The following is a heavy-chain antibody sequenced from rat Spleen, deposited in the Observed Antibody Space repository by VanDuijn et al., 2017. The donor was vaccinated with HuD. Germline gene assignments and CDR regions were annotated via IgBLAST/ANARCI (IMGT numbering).Heavy chain of an antibody. CDR1: GFTFSNYY. D-gene: IGHD5-1*01. CDR2: ISTGGDNT. CDR3: VRDVGARLDY. Sequence: EVQLVESGGGLVQPGRSLKLSCAASGFTFSNYYMAWVRQAPTKGLEWVAYISTGGDNTYYRDSVKGRFTISRDNVKSTLYLQGTSLTSEDTATYYCVRDVGARLDYWGQGVMVTVSS. J-gene: IGHJ2*01. V-gene: IGHV5-25*01.